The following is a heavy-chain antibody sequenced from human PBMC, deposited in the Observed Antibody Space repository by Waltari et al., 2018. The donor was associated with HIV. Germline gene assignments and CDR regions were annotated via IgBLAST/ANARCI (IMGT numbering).Heavy chain of an antibody. CDR3: AKTAVEYGDYSSFDY. V-gene: IGHV3-23*01. CDR2: ISASGIGT. Sequence: EVQLLESGGGLVQPGGSLRLSCAASGFPFSNSALSWVRQAPGKGLEWVASISASGIGTYYADSVKGRVTISRDNSKNTLYLRIDSLRAEDTAVYYCAKTAVEYGDYSSFDYWGQGTQVTVSS. CDR1: GFPFSNSA. D-gene: IGHD4-17*01. J-gene: IGHJ4*02.